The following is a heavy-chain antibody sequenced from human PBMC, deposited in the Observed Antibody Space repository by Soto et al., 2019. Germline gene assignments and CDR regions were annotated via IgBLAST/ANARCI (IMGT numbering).Heavy chain of an antibody. CDR1: GGTFSSYA. D-gene: IGHD2-15*01. CDR2: IIPIFGTA. J-gene: IGHJ5*02. Sequence: QVQLVQSGAEVKKPGSSVKVSCKASGGTFSSYAISWVRQAPGQGLEWMGGIIPIFGTANYAQKFQGRVTFTADQSTXTXDXXRSSLRSEDTAVYYCARGWGAVVVVVAATQDWFDPWGQGTLVTVSS. CDR3: ARGWGAVVVVVAATQDWFDP. V-gene: IGHV1-69*12.